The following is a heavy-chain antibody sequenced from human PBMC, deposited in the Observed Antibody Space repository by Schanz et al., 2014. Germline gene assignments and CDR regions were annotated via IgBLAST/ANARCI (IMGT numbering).Heavy chain of an antibody. CDR2: MNESHSTI. V-gene: IGHV3-23*04. CDR3: AASSGWHPSTDY. D-gene: IGHD6-19*01. Sequence: VQLVESGGGVVQPGRSLRLSCAASGFTFSSYALHWVRQARGKGLEWVSAMNESHSTIYYADSVRGRFTISRDNAENTLFLQMNSLRAEDTAVYYCAASSGWHPSTDYWGQGTLVTVSS. CDR1: GFTFSSYA. J-gene: IGHJ4*02.